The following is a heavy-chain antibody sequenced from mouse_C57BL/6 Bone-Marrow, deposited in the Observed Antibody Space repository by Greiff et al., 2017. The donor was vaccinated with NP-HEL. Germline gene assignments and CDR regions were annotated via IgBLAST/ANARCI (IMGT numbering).Heavy chain of an antibody. CDR2: IHPSDSDT. CDR3: AIGDYGSSSGFAY. V-gene: IGHV1-74*01. J-gene: IGHJ3*01. CDR1: GYTFTSYW. Sequence: QVQLQQPGAELVKPGASVKVSCKASGYTFTSYWMHWVKQRPGQGLEWIGRIHPSDSDTNYNQKFKGKATLTVHKSSSTAYMQLSSLTSEDSAVYYCAIGDYGSSSGFAYWGQGTLVTVSA. D-gene: IGHD1-1*01.